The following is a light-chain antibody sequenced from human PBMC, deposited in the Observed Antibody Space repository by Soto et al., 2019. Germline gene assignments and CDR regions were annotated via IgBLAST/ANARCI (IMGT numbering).Light chain of an antibody. V-gene: IGKV1-5*01. J-gene: IGKJ1*01. Sequence: MTQSPATLSVSPVERATLACRASQSITNRLAWYQQKPGEAPKILIYDASNLERGVPSRFSGRGFGTEFILTISSLQDDDFATYYCQHYGGMWTFGQGTKVDIK. CDR1: QSITNR. CDR2: DAS. CDR3: QHYGGMWT.